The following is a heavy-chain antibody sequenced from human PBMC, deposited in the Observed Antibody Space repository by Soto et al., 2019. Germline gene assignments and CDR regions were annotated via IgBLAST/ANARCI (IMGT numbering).Heavy chain of an antibody. CDR1: GFTFSSYS. Sequence: GGSLRLSCAASGFTFSSYSMNWVRQAPGKGLEWVSSISSSSSYIYYADSVKGRFTISRDKAKNSLYLQMNSLRAEYTAVYYCARDRTMVRGVIIVLDSFDIWGQGTMVTVSS. CDR3: ARDRTMVRGVIIVLDSFDI. D-gene: IGHD3-10*01. CDR2: ISSSSSYI. J-gene: IGHJ3*02. V-gene: IGHV3-21*01.